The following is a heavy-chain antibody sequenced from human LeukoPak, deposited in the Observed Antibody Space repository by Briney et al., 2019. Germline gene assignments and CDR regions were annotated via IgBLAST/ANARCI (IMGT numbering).Heavy chain of an antibody. CDR2: ISACNGNT. CDR3: ARYSGSYNRHWFDP. D-gene: IGHD1-26*01. CDR1: GYTFTSYG. Sequence: ASVKVSCKASGYTFTSYGISWVRQAPGQGLEWMGWISACNGNTNYAQKLQGRVTMTTDTSTSTAYMELRSLRSDDTAVYYCARYSGSYNRHWFDPWGQGTLVTVSS. V-gene: IGHV1-18*01. J-gene: IGHJ5*02.